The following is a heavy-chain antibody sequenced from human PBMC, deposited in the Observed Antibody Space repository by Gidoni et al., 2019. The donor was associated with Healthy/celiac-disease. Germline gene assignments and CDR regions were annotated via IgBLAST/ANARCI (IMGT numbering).Heavy chain of an antibody. J-gene: IGHJ4*02. D-gene: IGHD3-22*01. Sequence: EVQLLESGGGLVQPGGSLRLSCAASGFPFSSHAMSWVRQAPGKGLEWVSAIRGSGGSTYYADSVKGRFTISRDNSKNALYLQMNSLRAEDTAVYYCAKVSPPYYYYDSSGYYSDWGQGTLVTVSS. CDR3: AKVSPPYYYYDSSGYYSD. CDR2: IRGSGGST. CDR1: GFPFSSHA. V-gene: IGHV3-23*01.